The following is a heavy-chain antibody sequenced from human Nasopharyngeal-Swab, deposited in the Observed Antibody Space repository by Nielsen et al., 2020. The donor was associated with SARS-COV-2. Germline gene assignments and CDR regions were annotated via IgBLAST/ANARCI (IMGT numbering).Heavy chain of an antibody. D-gene: IGHD6-19*01. J-gene: IGHJ5*02. V-gene: IGHV4-4*02. CDR3: ARHERQWLVLRPNWFDP. Sequence: SETLSLTCAVSGGSISSSNWWSWVRQPPGKGLEWIGEIYHSGSTNYNPSLKSRVTISVDKSKNQFSLKLSSVTAADTAVYYCARHERQWLVLRPNWFDPWGQGTLVTVSS. CDR2: IYHSGST. CDR1: GGSISSSNW.